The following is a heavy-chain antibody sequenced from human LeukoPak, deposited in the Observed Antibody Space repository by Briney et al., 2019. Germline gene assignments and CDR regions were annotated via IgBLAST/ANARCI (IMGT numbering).Heavy chain of an antibody. CDR3: ASEEGYYYDSSGYYYGGY. V-gene: IGHV3-48*03. CDR1: GFTFSAYE. J-gene: IGHJ4*02. CDR2: ISSGGGTI. Sequence: GGSLRLSCAASGFTFSAYEMDWVRQAPGKGLEWVAYISSGGGTIYYADSVRGRFTISRDNAKNSLYLQMNSLRAEDTAVYYCASEEGYYYDSSGYYYGGYWGQGALVTVSS. D-gene: IGHD3-22*01.